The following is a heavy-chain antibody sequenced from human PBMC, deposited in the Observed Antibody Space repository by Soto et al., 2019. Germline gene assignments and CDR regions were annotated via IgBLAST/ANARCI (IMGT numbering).Heavy chain of an antibody. D-gene: IGHD4-17*01. J-gene: IGHJ5*02. CDR2: IYYSGST. V-gene: IGHV4-31*03. CDR3: ARVSAVGRGDYVNWFDP. CDR1: GGSISSGGYY. Sequence: SETLSLTCTVSGGSISSGGYYWSRIRQHPGKGLEWIGYIYYSGSTYYNPSLKSRVTISVDTSKNQFSLKLSSVTAADTAVYYCARVSAVGRGDYVNWFDPWGQGTQVTVSS.